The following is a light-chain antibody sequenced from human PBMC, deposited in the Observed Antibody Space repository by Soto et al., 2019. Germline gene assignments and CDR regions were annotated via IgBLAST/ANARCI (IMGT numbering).Light chain of an antibody. CDR2: EVF. CDR1: NSDVGGYNY. CDR3: SSYTTTNTLYV. J-gene: IGLJ1*01. V-gene: IGLV2-14*01. Sequence: QSALTQPASVSGSPGQSITIPCTGTNSDVGGYNYVSWYQHHPVKAPKLMIYEVFNRPSGVSSRFSGSKSGSTASLTISGLQAEDEADYYCSSYTTTNTLYVFGTGTKLTVL.